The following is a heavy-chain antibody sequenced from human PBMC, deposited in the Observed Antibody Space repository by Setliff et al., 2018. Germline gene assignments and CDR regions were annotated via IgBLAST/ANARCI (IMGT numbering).Heavy chain of an antibody. CDR1: GYTFTDYG. CDR2: IRASNDET. V-gene: IGHV1-18*01. CDR3: ARDEIRPITPDY. J-gene: IGHJ4*02. Sequence: GASVKVSCKTSGYTFTDYGISWVRQAPGQRLEWVGWIRASNDETDYAQKFRGRVTMTTDTSTSTAYMEMRSLTSDDTGVYYCARDEIRPITPDYWGQGTLVTVSS. D-gene: IGHD1-20*01.